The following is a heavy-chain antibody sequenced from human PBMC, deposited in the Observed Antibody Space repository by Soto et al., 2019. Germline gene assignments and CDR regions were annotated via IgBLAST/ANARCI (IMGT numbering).Heavy chain of an antibody. CDR1: EVNVSGHC. CDR2: IYSGGST. D-gene: IGHD3-10*01. V-gene: IGHV3-66*01. J-gene: IGHJ5*02. CDR3: AREPPGTMVRGVNWFNP. Sequence: GLLRHSYTASEVNVSGHCMSCVRQATGKGLEWVSVIYSGGSTYYADSVKGRFTISRDNSKNTLYLQMNSLRAEDTAVYYCAREPPGTMVRGVNWFNPWGQGTLVTVPQ.